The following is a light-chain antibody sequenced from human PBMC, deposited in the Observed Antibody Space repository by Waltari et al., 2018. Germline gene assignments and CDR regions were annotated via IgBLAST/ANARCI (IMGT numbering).Light chain of an antibody. Sequence: QSVLTQPPSVSGAPGQRVTISCTGSGSNIGAGYDVHWYQQLPRAAPKLLIYGSTSRPLGVPDRFFGSTPGTSASLAITGLQAEDEADYYCQSYDTSLRVVFGGGTKLTVL. J-gene: IGLJ2*01. CDR3: QSYDTSLRVV. CDR2: GST. V-gene: IGLV1-40*01. CDR1: GSNIGAGYD.